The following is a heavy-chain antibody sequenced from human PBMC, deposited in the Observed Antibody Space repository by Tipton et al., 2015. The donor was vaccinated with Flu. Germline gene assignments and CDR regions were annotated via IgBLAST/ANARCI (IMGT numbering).Heavy chain of an antibody. J-gene: IGHJ6*02. Sequence: TLSLTCTVSGGSISSYYWSWIRQPLGKGLEWIGYIYYSGSTNYNPSLKSRVTISVDTSKNQFSLKLSSVTAADTAVYYCARDRMLPRDYSYYGMDVWGQGTTVTVSS. CDR2: IYYSGST. D-gene: IGHD2-8*01. V-gene: IGHV4-59*01. CDR3: ARDRMLPRDYSYYGMDV. CDR1: GGSISSYY.